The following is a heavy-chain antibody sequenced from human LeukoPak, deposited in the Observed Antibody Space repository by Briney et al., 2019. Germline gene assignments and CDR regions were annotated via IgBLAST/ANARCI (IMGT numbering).Heavy chain of an antibody. CDR3: ARNHYGSVDY. V-gene: IGHV3-74*01. J-gene: IGHJ4*02. D-gene: IGHD3-10*01. Sequence: GGSLRLSCAASGFTFSNYWMHWVRQALVKGLVWVSRVNGDGSATNYADSVKGRFTISRDNAKNTLYLQMNSLRPEDTAVYYCARNHYGSVDYWGQGTLVTVSS. CDR2: VNGDGSAT. CDR1: GFTFSNYW.